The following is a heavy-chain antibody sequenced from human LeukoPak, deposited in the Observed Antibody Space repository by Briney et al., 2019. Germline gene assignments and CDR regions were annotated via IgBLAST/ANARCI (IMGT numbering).Heavy chain of an antibody. Sequence: GGSLRLSCAASGFTFSSYAMSWVRQAPGKGLEWVSAISGSGGTTYYADSVKGRFTISRDNSKNTLYLQMNSLRAEDTAVYYCASRRGLSTSFDYWGQGTLVTVSS. CDR3: ASRRGLSTSFDY. CDR1: GFTFSSYA. CDR2: ISGSGGTT. V-gene: IGHV3-23*01. D-gene: IGHD3-16*02. J-gene: IGHJ4*02.